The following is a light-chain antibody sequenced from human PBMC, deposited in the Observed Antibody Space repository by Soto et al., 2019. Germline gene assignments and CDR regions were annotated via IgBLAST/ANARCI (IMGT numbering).Light chain of an antibody. Sequence: DIQMTQSPSTLSASVGDRVTITCRASKTISNWLAWYQQKPGKAPKLLIYDASSLESGVPSRFSGSGSGTEFTLTISSLQPDDFATYYCHQYNSYPWTFDQGTKVEIK. V-gene: IGKV1-5*01. J-gene: IGKJ1*01. CDR3: HQYNSYPWT. CDR2: DAS. CDR1: KTISNW.